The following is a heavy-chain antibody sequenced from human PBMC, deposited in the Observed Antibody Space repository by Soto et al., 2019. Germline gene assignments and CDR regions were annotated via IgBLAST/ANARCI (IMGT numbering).Heavy chain of an antibody. CDR2: IYYSGST. Sequence: SETLSLTCTVSGGSISSYYWSWIRQPPGKGLEWIGYIYYSGSTNYNPSLKSRVTISVDTSKNQFSLKLSSVTAADTAVYYCARRARVDDAFDIWGQGTMVTVSS. CDR1: GGSISSYY. CDR3: ARRARVDDAFDI. J-gene: IGHJ3*02. V-gene: IGHV4-59*08.